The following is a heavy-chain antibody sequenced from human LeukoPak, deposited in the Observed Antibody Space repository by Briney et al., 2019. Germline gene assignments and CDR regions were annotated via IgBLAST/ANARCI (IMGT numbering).Heavy chain of an antibody. CDR1: GFTFSSYG. D-gene: IGHD1-26*01. CDR3: AKVKVGATSFHLYFDY. V-gene: IGHV3-30*18. Sequence: PGGSLRLSCAASGFTFSSYGMHWVRQAPAKGLEWVAVISFYGSNKYYADSVKGRFTISRDNSKNTLYLQMNSLRAEDTAVYYCAKVKVGATSFHLYFDYWGQGTLVTVSS. CDR2: ISFYGSNK. J-gene: IGHJ4*02.